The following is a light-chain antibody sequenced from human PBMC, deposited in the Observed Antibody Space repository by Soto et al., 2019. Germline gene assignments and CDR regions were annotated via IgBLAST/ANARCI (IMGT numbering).Light chain of an antibody. Sequence: DIQMTQSPSSLSASVGDRVTITCRASQSISNYLNWYQQKPGKAPKFLIYAASSLQSGVPSRFSGSGFATAFTLTISSLQPEDFATYYCQQSYSFPFTFGPGTKVDI. CDR1: QSISNY. CDR2: AAS. J-gene: IGKJ3*01. V-gene: IGKV1-39*01. CDR3: QQSYSFPFT.